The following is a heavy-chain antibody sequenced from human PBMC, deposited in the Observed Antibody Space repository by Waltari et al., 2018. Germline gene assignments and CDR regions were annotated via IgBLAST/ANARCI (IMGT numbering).Heavy chain of an antibody. CDR1: GYTFTSYD. Sequence: QVQLVQSGAEVKKPGASVKVSCKASGYTFTSYDINWVRQATGQGLEWMGWMNPNSGNTGYAQKCQGRVTITRNTSISTAYMELSSLRSEDTAVYYCARPSSSGGGFEFDYWGQGTLVTVSS. CDR2: MNPNSGNT. D-gene: IGHD6-6*01. J-gene: IGHJ4*02. CDR3: ARPSSSGGGFEFDY. V-gene: IGHV1-8*03.